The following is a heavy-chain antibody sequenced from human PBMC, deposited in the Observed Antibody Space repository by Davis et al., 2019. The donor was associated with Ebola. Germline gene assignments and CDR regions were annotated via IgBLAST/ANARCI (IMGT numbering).Heavy chain of an antibody. V-gene: IGHV4-34*01. CDR2: INHSGST. Sequence: PSETLSLTCAVYGGSFSGYYWSWIRQPPGKGLEWIGEINHSGSTNYNPSLKSRVTISVDTSKNQFSLKLSSVTAADTAVYYCARGWYYYCGMDVWGQGTTVTVSS. J-gene: IGHJ6*02. CDR1: GGSFSGYY. CDR3: ARGWYYYCGMDV.